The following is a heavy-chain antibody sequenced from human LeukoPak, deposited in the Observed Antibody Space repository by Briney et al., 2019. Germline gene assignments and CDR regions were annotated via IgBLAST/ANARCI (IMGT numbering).Heavy chain of an antibody. CDR1: GGSISSYY. V-gene: IGHV4-59*12. Sequence: PSETLSLTCTVSGGSISSYYWSWIRQPPGKGLEWIGYIYYSGSTNYNPSLKSRVTISVDTSKNQFSLKLSSVTAADTAVYYCARAGSGWYSFQHWGQGTLVTVSS. J-gene: IGHJ1*01. CDR3: ARAGSGWYSFQH. CDR2: IYYSGST. D-gene: IGHD6-19*01.